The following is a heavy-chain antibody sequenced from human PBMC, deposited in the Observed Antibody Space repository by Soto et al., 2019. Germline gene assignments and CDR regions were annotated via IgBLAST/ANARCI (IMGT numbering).Heavy chain of an antibody. D-gene: IGHD2-15*01. J-gene: IGHJ6*03. CDR1: GGSVGSDY. CDR3: AKSGGSHEFHYYLAV. V-gene: IGHV4-59*08. CDR2: IYYSGST. Sequence: SETLSRTGTVSGGSVGSDYWSCIRQPPGKGLEWIGYIYYSGSTNYKPSLKSRGTISVDTSKNQFSLKLSSVTAADTEVYYCAKSGGSHEFHYYLAVWGQRTTVLVSS.